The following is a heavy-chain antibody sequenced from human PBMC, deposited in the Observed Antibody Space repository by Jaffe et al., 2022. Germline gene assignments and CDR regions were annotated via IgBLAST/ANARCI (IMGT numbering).Heavy chain of an antibody. D-gene: IGHD3-9*01. CDR3: ARGLIPVFFWFDP. CDR2: INHSGST. Sequence: QVQLQQWGAGLLKPSETLSLTCAVYGGSFSGYYWSWIRQPPGKGLEWIGEINHSGSTNYNPSLKSRVTISVDTSKNQFSLKLSSVTAADTAVYYCARGLIPVFFWFDPWGQGTLVTVSS. J-gene: IGHJ5*02. V-gene: IGHV4-34*01. CDR1: GGSFSGYY.